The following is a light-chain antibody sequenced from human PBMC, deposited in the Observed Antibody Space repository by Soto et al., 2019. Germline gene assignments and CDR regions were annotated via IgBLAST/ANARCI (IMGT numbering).Light chain of an antibody. CDR3: VAWDDSLSGRV. J-gene: IGLJ2*01. CDR2: TSD. CDR1: NSNIGSNS. Sequence: QSVLTQPPSASGTPGQRVTISCSGSNSNIGSNSVYWFQQLPGTAPKLLIYTSDQRPSGVPDRFSGSKSGTSASLAISGLRSEDEAHYYCVAWDDSLSGRVFGGGTKVTVL. V-gene: IGLV1-47*01.